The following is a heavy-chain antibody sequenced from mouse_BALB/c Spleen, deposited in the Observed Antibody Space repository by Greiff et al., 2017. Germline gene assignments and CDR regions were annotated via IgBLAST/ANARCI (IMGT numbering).Heavy chain of an antibody. Sequence: EVMLVESGGDLVKPGGSLKLSCAASGFTFSSYGMSWVRQTPDKRLEWVATISSGGSYTYYPDSVKGRFTISRDNAKNTLYLQMSSLKSEDTAMYYCARLDGNYFDYWGQGTTLTVSS. D-gene: IGHD2-1*01. V-gene: IGHV5-6*01. CDR2: ISSGGSYT. J-gene: IGHJ2*01. CDR3: ARLDGNYFDY. CDR1: GFTFSSYG.